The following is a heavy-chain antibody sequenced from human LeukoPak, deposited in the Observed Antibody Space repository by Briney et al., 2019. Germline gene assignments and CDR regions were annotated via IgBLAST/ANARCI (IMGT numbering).Heavy chain of an antibody. J-gene: IGHJ4*02. Sequence: QSGGSLRLSCSASGFTFSSYEMNWVRQAPGNGLEWVSYISSSGSTIYYADSVKGRFTISRDNAKNSLYLQMNSLRAEDTAVYYCARAEEYSSSSFDYWDQGTLVTVSS. V-gene: IGHV3-48*03. CDR1: GFTFSSYE. CDR2: ISSSGSTI. D-gene: IGHD6-6*01. CDR3: ARAEEYSSSSFDY.